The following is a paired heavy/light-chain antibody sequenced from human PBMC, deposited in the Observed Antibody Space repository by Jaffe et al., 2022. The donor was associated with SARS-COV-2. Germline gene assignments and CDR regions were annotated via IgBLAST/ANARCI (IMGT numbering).Heavy chain of an antibody. Sequence: QITLKESGPTLVKPTQTLTLTCTFSGFSLSTSGVGVGWIRQPPGKALEWLAVIYWDDDKRYSPSLKSRLAIIKDTSRDQVVLTMTKTDPVDTATYYCVLHRGTYLKWGQGTLVTVST. J-gene: IGHJ4*02. D-gene: IGHD1-26*01. CDR3: VLHRGTYLK. CDR2: IYWDDDK. V-gene: IGHV2-5*02. CDR1: GFSLSTSGVG.
Light chain of an antibody. J-gene: IGKJ1*01. CDR1: QSVNSNY. V-gene: IGKV3-20*01. Sequence: EIVLTQSPGTLSLSPGERVTLSCRASQSVNSNYLAWYQQKPGQTPRLLIFGASSRATGIPDRFGGSGSGTDFTLTISRLEPEDFAVYYCQQYGSSVWTFGQGTKVEI. CDR2: GAS. CDR3: QQYGSSVWT.